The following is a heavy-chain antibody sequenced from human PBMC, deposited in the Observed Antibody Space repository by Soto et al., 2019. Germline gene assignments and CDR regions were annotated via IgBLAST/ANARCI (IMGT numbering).Heavy chain of an antibody. D-gene: IGHD6-13*01. J-gene: IGHJ6*02. CDR2: INHSGST. CDR1: GGSFSGYY. Sequence: PSDTLSLTCAVYGGSFSGYYWSWIRQPPGKGLEWIGEINHSGSTNYNPSLKSRVTISVDTSKNQFSLKLSSVTAADTAVYYCAAAGVAAAGTYYYYGMDVWGQGTTVTVSS. CDR3: AAAGVAAAGTYYYYGMDV. V-gene: IGHV4-34*01.